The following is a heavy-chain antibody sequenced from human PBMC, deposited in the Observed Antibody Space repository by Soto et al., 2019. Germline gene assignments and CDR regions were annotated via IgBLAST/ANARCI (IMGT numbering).Heavy chain of an antibody. CDR2: IYYSGST. Sequence: SETLSLTCTVSGDSISSYYWTWIRQSPGKGLEWIGYIYYSGSTNYNPSLKSRVTISVDTSKNQFSLKLTSLTAADTAVYYCASFMSTTGPAEYFQHWGQGTLVTVSS. J-gene: IGHJ1*01. D-gene: IGHD1-1*01. CDR1: GDSISSYY. CDR3: ASFMSTTGPAEYFQH. V-gene: IGHV4-59*01.